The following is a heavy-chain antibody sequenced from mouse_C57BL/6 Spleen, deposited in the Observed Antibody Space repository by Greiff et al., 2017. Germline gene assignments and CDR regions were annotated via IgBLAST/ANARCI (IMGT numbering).Heavy chain of an antibody. CDR2: INPGSGGT. V-gene: IGHV1-54*01. Sequence: QVQLQQSGAELVRPGTSVKVSCKASGYAFTNYLIEWVKQRPGQGLEWIGVINPGSGGTNYNEKFKGKATLTADKSSSTAYMQLSSLTSEDSAVYFCARGLWLRHYFDYWGQGTTLTVSS. CDR1: GYAFTNYL. CDR3: ARGLWLRHYFDY. D-gene: IGHD2-2*01. J-gene: IGHJ2*01.